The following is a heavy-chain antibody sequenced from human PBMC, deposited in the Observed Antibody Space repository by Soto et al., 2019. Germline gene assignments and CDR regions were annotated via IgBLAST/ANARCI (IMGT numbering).Heavy chain of an antibody. D-gene: IGHD3-9*01. J-gene: IGHJ3*02. V-gene: IGHV4-34*02. CDR2: INHSGST. CDR3: AGETSDSDIVTAPTAFDI. Sequence: QVQLQQWGAGLLTPSETLSLTCAVSGGSFSGYYWSWIRQPPGKGLEWIGEINHSGSTDYNPSLTSAVTVTVDTSKKQISPKVSSVTDADTAVYYCAGETSDSDIVTAPTAFDIWGQGTMVTVSS. CDR1: GGSFSGYY.